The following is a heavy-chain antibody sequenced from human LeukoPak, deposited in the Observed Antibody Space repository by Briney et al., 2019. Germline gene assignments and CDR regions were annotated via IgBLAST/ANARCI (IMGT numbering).Heavy chain of an antibody. J-gene: IGHJ1*01. V-gene: IGHV4-31*03. CDR3: ARGPHCSSTSCYSEYFHH. Sequence: SETLSLTCTVSGASISSGGYYWSWIRQHPGKGLEWIGYISYGGSPYYNPSLKSRVTISVDTSRNQFSLKLSSVTAADTAVYYCARGPHCSSTSCYSEYFHHWGQGTLVTVSS. D-gene: IGHD2-2*01. CDR2: ISYGGSP. CDR1: GASISSGGYY.